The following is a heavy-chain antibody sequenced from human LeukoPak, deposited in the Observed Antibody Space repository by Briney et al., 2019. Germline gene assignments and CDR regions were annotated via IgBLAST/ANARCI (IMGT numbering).Heavy chain of an antibody. CDR2: ISSSGSTI. CDR3: ARDSSSWYLDWFDP. Sequence: GGSLRLSCAASGFTFSSYSMNWVRQAPGKGLEWVSYISSSGSTIYYADSVKGRFTISRDNARNSLYLQMNSLRAEDTAVYYCARDSSSWYLDWFDPWGQGTLVTVSS. D-gene: IGHD6-13*01. J-gene: IGHJ5*02. CDR1: GFTFSSYS. V-gene: IGHV3-48*01.